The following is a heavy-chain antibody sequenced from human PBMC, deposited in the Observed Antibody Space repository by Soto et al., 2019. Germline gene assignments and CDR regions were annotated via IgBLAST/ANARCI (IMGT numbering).Heavy chain of an antibody. D-gene: IGHD2-2*01. CDR2: IIPISDTT. V-gene: IGHV1-69*01. CDR3: ARSQGSSTSLEIYYYYYYGMDV. Sequence: QVQLVQSGAEVKKPGSSVKVSCKASGGTFSSYAISWVRQAPGQGLEWMGGIIPISDTTNYAQEFQGRVTITADESTSTASMERSSLRSEDTAVYYCARSQGSSTSLEIYYYYYYGMDVWGQGTTVTVSS. CDR1: GGTFSSYA. J-gene: IGHJ6*02.